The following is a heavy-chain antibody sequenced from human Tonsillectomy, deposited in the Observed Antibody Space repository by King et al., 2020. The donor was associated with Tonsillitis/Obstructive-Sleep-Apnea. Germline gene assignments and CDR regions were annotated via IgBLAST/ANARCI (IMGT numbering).Heavy chain of an antibody. V-gene: IGHV3-9*01. CDR2: ISWNSGSI. CDR3: AKDIQQLVLYYFDY. D-gene: IGHD6-13*01. Sequence: VQLVESGGGLVQPGRSLRLSCAASGFTFDDYAMHWVRQAPGKGLEWVSGISWNSGSIGYADSVKGRFTISRDNAKNSLYLQMNSLRAEDTALYYCAKDIQQLVLYYFDYGGQGTLVTVSS. CDR1: GFTFDDYA. J-gene: IGHJ4*02.